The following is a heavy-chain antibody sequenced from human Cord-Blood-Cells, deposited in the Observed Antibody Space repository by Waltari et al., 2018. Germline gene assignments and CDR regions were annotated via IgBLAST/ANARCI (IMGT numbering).Heavy chain of an antibody. Sequence: QLQLQEAGPGLVTPSETLSLTCTVSGGSISSSSYYWGWIRQPPGKGLEWIGSIYYSGSTYYNPSLKSRVTISVDTSKNQFSLKLSSVTAADTAVYYCARRLATIFGVVIGFDYWGQGTLVTVSS. V-gene: IGHV4-39*01. CDR3: ARRLATIFGVVIGFDY. D-gene: IGHD3-3*01. CDR2: IYYSGST. CDR1: GGSISSSSYY. J-gene: IGHJ4*02.